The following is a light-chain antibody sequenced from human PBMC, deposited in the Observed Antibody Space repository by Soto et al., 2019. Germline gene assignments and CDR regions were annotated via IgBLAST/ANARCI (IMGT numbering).Light chain of an antibody. J-gene: IGLJ1*01. CDR1: SSDVGSYNL. V-gene: IGLV2-23*01. CDR3: CSYAGRLYV. CDR2: EGS. Sequence: QSVLTQPASVSGSPGQAITISCTGTSSDVGSYNLVSWYQQHPGKAPKLMIYEGSKRPSGVSNRFSGSKSGNTASLTISGLLAEDEADYYRCSYAGRLYVFGTGTKVTVL.